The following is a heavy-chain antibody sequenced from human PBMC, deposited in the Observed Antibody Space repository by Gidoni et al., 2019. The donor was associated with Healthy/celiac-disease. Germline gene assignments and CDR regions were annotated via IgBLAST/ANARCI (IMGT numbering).Heavy chain of an antibody. V-gene: IGHV4-59*01. D-gene: IGHD4-17*01. J-gene: IGHJ4*02. Sequence: QESGPGLVKPSETLSLTCTVSGGSISSYYWSWIRQPPGKGLEWIGYIYYSGSTNYNPSLKSRVTISVDTSMNQFSLKLSSVTAADTAVYYCARGSPTNGGYGDYVDYWGQGTLVTVSS. CDR2: IYYSGST. CDR1: GGSISSYY. CDR3: ARGSPTNGGYGDYVDY.